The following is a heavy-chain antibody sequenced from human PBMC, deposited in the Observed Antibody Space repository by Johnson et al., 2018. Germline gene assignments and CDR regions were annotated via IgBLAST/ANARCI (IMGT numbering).Heavy chain of an antibody. J-gene: IGHJ6*02. Sequence: QVQLQESGPGLVKPSETLSLTCTVSSGPLSGYYWSWIRQPAGKGLEWIGRIYATGGTNYNPYPKSRITMSVDTSRNQFSLTLRSVTAADTALYYCTRGIQSSYYGMDVWGQGTTVTVSS. CDR1: SGPLSGYY. V-gene: IGHV4-4*07. CDR3: TRGIQSSYYGMDV. CDR2: IYATGGT.